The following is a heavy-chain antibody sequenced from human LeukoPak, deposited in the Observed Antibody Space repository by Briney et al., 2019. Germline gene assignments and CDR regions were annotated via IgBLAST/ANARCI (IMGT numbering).Heavy chain of an antibody. Sequence: SETLSLTCTVSGGSISSYYWSWIRQPAGKGLEWIGRIYTSGSTNYNPSLKSRVTMSVDTSKNQFSLKLSSVTTADTAVYYCARSPTRYCSGGSCYPGQGHWFDPWGQGTLVTVSS. V-gene: IGHV4-4*07. J-gene: IGHJ5*02. D-gene: IGHD2-15*01. CDR2: IYTSGST. CDR3: ARSPTRYCSGGSCYPGQGHWFDP. CDR1: GGSISSYY.